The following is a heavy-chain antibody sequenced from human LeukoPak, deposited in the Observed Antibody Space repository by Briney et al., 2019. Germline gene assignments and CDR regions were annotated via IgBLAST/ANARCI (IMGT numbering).Heavy chain of an antibody. Sequence: ASVKVSCKASGYTFTGYYMHWVRQAPGQGLEWMGRINPNSGGTNYAQKFQGRVTMTRDTSISTAYMELSRLRSDDTAVYYCATIAARPIDYYYYYGMDVWGQGTTVTVS. J-gene: IGHJ6*02. D-gene: IGHD6-6*01. CDR1: GYTFTGYY. CDR3: ATIAARPIDYYYYYGMDV. CDR2: INPNSGGT. V-gene: IGHV1-2*06.